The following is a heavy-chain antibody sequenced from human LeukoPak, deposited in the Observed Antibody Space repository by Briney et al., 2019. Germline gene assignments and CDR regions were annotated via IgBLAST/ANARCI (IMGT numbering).Heavy chain of an antibody. Sequence: GGSLRLSCAASGFAFSSFAMHWVRQAPGKGLEWVAVISYDGSNKYYADSVKGRFTISRDNSKNTLYLQMNSLAAEDTAVYYCARDDRGIAAAGFFDYWGQGTLVTVSS. D-gene: IGHD6-13*01. V-gene: IGHV3-30*04. J-gene: IGHJ4*02. CDR1: GFAFSSFA. CDR3: ARDDRGIAAAGFFDY. CDR2: ISYDGSNK.